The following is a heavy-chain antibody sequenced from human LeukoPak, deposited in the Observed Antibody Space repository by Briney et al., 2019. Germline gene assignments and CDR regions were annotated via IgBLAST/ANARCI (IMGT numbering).Heavy chain of an antibody. V-gene: IGHV1-24*01. Sequence: ASVKVSCKVSGYTPTELSMHWVRQAPGKGLEWMGGFDPEDGEKIYAQKFQGRVTMTEDTSTDTAYMELSSLRSEDTAVYYCATDLRGYCSSTSCYGGDYWGQGTLVTVSS. D-gene: IGHD2-2*01. CDR1: GYTPTELS. J-gene: IGHJ4*02. CDR2: FDPEDGEK. CDR3: ATDLRGYCSSTSCYGGDY.